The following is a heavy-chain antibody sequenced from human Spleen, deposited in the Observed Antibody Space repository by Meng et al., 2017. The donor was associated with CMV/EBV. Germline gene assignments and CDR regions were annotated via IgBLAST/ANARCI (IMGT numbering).Heavy chain of an antibody. Sequence: GESLKISCAASGFTFSSYGMHWVRQAPGKGLEWVAFIRYDGSNTYYADSVKGRFTISRDNAKNSLYLQMNSLRAEDTAVYYCAKGLGYYGMDVWGQGTTVTVSS. CDR1: GFTFSSYG. V-gene: IGHV3-30*02. CDR2: IRYDGSNT. D-gene: IGHD3-16*01. CDR3: AKGLGYYGMDV. J-gene: IGHJ6*02.